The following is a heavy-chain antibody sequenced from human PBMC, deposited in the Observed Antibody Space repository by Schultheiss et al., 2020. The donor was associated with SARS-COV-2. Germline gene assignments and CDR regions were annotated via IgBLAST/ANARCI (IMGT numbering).Heavy chain of an antibody. CDR2: IYYSGNT. D-gene: IGHD1-26*01. J-gene: IGHJ6*02. Sequence: SETLSLTCAVSDGSISDHYWSWSRQPPGKGLEWIGYIYYSGNTNYNPSLKSRVTMSVDTSKNQFSLKLSSVTAADTAVYYCLGGRYYSGYYYAMDVWGQGTTVTVSS. V-gene: IGHV4-59*11. CDR1: DGSISDHY. CDR3: LGGRYYSGYYYAMDV.